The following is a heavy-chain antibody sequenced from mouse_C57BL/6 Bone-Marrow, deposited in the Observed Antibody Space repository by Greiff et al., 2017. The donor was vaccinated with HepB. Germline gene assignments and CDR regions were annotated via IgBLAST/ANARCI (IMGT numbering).Heavy chain of an antibody. CDR3: ARSLGFDY. D-gene: IGHD6-2*01. CDR1: GFTFSDYG. CDR2: ISSGSSTI. J-gene: IGHJ2*01. Sequence: EVKLMESGGGLVKPGGSLKLSCAASGFTFSDYGMHWVRQAPEKGLAWVAYISSGSSTIYYADTVKGRFTISRDNAKNTLFLQMTSLRSEDTAMYYCARSLGFDYWGQGTTLTVSS. V-gene: IGHV5-17*01.